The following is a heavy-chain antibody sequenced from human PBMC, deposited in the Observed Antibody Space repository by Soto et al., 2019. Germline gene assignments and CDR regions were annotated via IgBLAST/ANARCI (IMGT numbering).Heavy chain of an antibody. V-gene: IGHV3-23*01. CDR2: IRGSGGST. CDR1: GFTFSSYA. J-gene: IGHJ4*02. CDR3: AKDPSHIYYGSAYFDY. D-gene: IGHD3-10*01. Sequence: GGSMRLSCAASGFTFSSYAMSWVRQAPGKGLEWVPAIRGSGGSTYYADSVKGRFTISRDNSKNTLYLQMNSLRAEDTAVYYCAKDPSHIYYGSAYFDYWGQGTLVTVSS.